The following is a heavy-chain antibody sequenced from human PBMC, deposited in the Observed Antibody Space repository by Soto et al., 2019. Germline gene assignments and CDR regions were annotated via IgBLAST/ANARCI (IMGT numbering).Heavy chain of an antibody. CDR2: INHSGNT. V-gene: IGHV4-34*01. J-gene: IGHJ5*02. CDR3: ERGRGEFDA. CDR1: GASLSDNY. D-gene: IGHD2-21*01. Sequence: SETLSLTCAVYGASLSDNYCNWLRQPPGKGLEWIGEINHSGNTNYNPSLRSRVTISIDTSKNQLSLNLRSVSAADTAVYYCERGRGEFDAWGQGTPVTVSS.